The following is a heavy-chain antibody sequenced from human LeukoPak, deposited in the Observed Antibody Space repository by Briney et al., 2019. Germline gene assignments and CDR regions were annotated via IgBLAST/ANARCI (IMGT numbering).Heavy chain of an antibody. D-gene: IGHD3-9*01. CDR2: IYYSGST. V-gene: IGHV4-59*08. CDR3: ARQDFDWFLNY. CDR1: GGSFSGYY. Sequence: PSETLSLTCAVYGGSFSGYYWSWIRQPPGKGLEWIGYIYYSGSTNYNPSLKSRVTISVDTSKNQFSLKLSSVTAADTAVYYCARQDFDWFLNYWGQGTLVTVSS. J-gene: IGHJ4*02.